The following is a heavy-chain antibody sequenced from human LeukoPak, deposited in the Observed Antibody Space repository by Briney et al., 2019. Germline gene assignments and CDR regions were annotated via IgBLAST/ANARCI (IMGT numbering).Heavy chain of an antibody. V-gene: IGHV1-18*01. D-gene: IGHD2-2*01. Sequence: ASVKVSCKASGYTFTSYGISWVRQAPGQGLEWMGWISAYNGNTNYAQKLQGRVTMTTDTSTSTAYMELRSLRSDDTAVYYCARESRGCSSTSCSDYYYYYMDVWGKGTTVTVSS. J-gene: IGHJ6*03. CDR2: ISAYNGNT. CDR3: ARESRGCSSTSCSDYYYYYMDV. CDR1: GYTFTSYG.